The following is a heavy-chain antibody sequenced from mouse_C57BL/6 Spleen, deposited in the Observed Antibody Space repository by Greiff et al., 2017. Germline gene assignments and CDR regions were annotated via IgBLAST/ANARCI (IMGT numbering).Heavy chain of an antibody. Sequence: EVQVVESGGDLVKPGGSLKLSCAASGFTFSSYGMSWVRQTPDKRLEWVATISSGGSYTYYPDSVKGRLTISRDSAKNTLYLQMSRLKAADTAMYYCARDGCRLWYFDVWGTGTTVTVSS. J-gene: IGHJ1*03. CDR1: GFTFSSYG. CDR2: ISSGGSYT. CDR3: ARDGCRLWYFDV. V-gene: IGHV5-6*01.